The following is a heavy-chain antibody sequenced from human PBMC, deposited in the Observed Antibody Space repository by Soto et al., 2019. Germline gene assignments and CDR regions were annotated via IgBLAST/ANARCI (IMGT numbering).Heavy chain of an antibody. Sequence: PGGSLRLSCAASGFTFSDYYMSWIRQAPGKGLEWVSYISSSSSYTNYADSVKGRFTISRDNAKNSLYLQMNSLRAEDTAVYYCAGDGIAAADTYYYYGMDVWGQGTTVTVSS. CDR2: ISSSSSYT. CDR1: GFTFSDYY. J-gene: IGHJ6*02. V-gene: IGHV3-11*05. CDR3: AGDGIAAADTYYYYGMDV. D-gene: IGHD6-13*01.